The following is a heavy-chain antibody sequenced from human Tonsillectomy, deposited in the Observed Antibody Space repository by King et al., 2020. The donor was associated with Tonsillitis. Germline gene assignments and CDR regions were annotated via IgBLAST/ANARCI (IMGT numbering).Heavy chain of an antibody. D-gene: IGHD3-10*01. CDR1: GFTFSSYW. V-gene: IGHV3-74*01. CDR2: INSDGSST. CDR3: ARARITMVRGYYYYGMDV. J-gene: IGHJ6*02. Sequence: VQLVESGGGLVQPGGSLRLSCAASGFTFSSYWMHWVRQAPGKGLVWVSRINSDGSSTSYAESVKGRFTISRDNAKNTLYLQMNSLRAEDTAVYYCARARITMVRGYYYYGMDVWGQGTTVTVSS.